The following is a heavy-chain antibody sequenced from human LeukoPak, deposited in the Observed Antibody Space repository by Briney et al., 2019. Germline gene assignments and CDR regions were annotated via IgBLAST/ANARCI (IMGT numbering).Heavy chain of an antibody. J-gene: IGHJ4*02. CDR1: GXSISSSSDY. Sequence: SSETLSLTCTVSGXSISSSSDYWGWIRQPPGKGLEWIASIYSSVTYYNPSLKSRVTISVDTSKNQFSLNLSSVTAADTAVYYCASRPFLWGFAYWGQGSLVTVSS. V-gene: IGHV4-39*01. D-gene: IGHD3-16*01. CDR3: ASRPFLWGFAY. CDR2: IYSSVT.